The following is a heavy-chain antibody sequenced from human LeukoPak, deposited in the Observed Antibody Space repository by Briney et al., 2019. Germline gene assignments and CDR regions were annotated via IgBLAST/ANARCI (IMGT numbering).Heavy chain of an antibody. CDR2: IYHSGSI. V-gene: IGHV4-4*02. CDR3: ASKLIAVAGYFDY. J-gene: IGHJ4*02. Sequence: PSGTLSLTCAVSGGSINSGHWWSGVRHPPGKGLEWIGEIYHSGSINYNPSLKSRVTISVDKSKNQFSLNLSSVTAADTAVYYCASKLIAVAGYFDYWGQGTLVTVSS. D-gene: IGHD6-19*01. CDR1: GGSINSGHW.